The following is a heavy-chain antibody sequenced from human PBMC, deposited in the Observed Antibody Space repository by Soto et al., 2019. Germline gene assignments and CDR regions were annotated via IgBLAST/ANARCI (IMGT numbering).Heavy chain of an antibody. V-gene: IGHV4-34*01. Sequence: QVQLQQWGAGLLKPSETLSLTCAVYGGSFSGYYWSWIRQPPGKGLEWIGEINHSGSTNYNPALKSRVTLSVNTSKNQFSLKLSSVTAAGTAVYYCARSLSDIVPKLFGHFDYWGQGTLVTVSS. J-gene: IGHJ4*02. CDR3: ARSLSDIVPKLFGHFDY. D-gene: IGHD2-15*01. CDR2: INHSGST. CDR1: GGSFSGYY.